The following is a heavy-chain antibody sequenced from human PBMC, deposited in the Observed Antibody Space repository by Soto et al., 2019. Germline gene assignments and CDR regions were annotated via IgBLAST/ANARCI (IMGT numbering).Heavy chain of an antibody. CDR1: GGSISSYY. J-gene: IGHJ3*01. CDR3: ARVDSSYDAFDV. V-gene: IGHV4-59*01. D-gene: IGHD6-13*01. CDR2: VYYSGST. Sequence: SETLSLTCTVSGGSISSYYWCWMRQPPGKGLEYIGYVYYSGSTNYNPSLKSRITISLDTSKKQFSLKLNSVTAADTAVYYCARVDSSYDAFDVWGQGTMVTVSS.